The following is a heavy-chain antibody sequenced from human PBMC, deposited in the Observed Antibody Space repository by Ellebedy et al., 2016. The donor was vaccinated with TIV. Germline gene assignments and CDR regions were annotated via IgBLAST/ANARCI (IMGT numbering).Heavy chain of an antibody. D-gene: IGHD2-21*02. CDR2: ISYAGSNK. J-gene: IGHJ6*02. CDR1: GFTFRSHG. V-gene: IGHV3-30*03. CDR3: ARDQGNGDHYYYSMDV. Sequence: GGSLRLSXAASGFTFRSHGMHWVRQRPGKGLDWVAIISYAGSNKYYADSVKGRFAISRDDSKNMLYLQMNGLRPEDTAVYFCARDQGNGDHYYYSMDVWGRGTTVTVSS.